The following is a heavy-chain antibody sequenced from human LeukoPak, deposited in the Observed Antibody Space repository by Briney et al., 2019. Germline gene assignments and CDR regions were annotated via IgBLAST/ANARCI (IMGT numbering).Heavy chain of an antibody. CDR2: ISDRGGST. D-gene: IGHD3-22*01. CDR3: ARDSSGYQ. Sequence: GGSLRLSCVVSGITLSNYGMSWVRQAPGKGLEWVAGISDRGGSTNYADSVKGRFTISRDNPKNTLYLQMNSLRAEDTAVYYCARDSSGYQWGQGTLVTVSS. V-gene: IGHV3-23*01. CDR1: GITLSNYG. J-gene: IGHJ4*02.